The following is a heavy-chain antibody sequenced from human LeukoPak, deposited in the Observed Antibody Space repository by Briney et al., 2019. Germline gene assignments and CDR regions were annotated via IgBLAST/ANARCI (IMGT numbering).Heavy chain of an antibody. CDR3: ARGGRYSSSWYLRGESIPMDV. CDR2: IIPIFGTA. D-gene: IGHD6-13*01. V-gene: IGHV1-69*13. J-gene: IGHJ3*01. Sequence: GASVKVSCKASGGTFSSYAISWVRQAPGQGLEWMGGIIPIFGTANYAQKFQGRVTITADESTSTAYMELSSLRSEDTAVYYCARGGRYSSSWYLRGESIPMDVWGQGTMVTVSS. CDR1: GGTFSSYA.